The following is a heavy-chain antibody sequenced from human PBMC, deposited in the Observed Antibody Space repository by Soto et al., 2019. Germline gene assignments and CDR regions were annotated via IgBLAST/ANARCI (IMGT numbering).Heavy chain of an antibody. V-gene: IGHV3-23*01. CDR2: ISGSGGST. CDR3: AKVPTYYDFWSGPNYFDY. J-gene: IGHJ4*02. Sequence: GGSLRLSCAASGFTFSSYAMSWVRQAPGKGLEWVSAISGSGGSTYYADSVKGRFTISRDNSKNTLYLQMNSLRAEDTAVYYCAKVPTYYDFWSGPNYFDYWGQGTLVTVSS. D-gene: IGHD3-3*01. CDR1: GFTFSSYA.